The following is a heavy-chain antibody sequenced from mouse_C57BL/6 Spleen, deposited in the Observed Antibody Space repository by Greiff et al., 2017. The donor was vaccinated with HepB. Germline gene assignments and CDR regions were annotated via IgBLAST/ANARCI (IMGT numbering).Heavy chain of an antibody. J-gene: IGHJ2*01. Sequence: EVHLVESGPGLVKPSQSLSLTCSVTGYSITSGYYWNWIRQFPGNKLEWMGYISYDGSNNYNPSLKNRISITRDTSKNQFFLKLNSVTTEDTATYYCASLYYGSSPYFDYWGQGTTLTVSS. CDR2: ISYDGSN. CDR3: ASLYYGSSPYFDY. CDR1: GYSITSGYY. V-gene: IGHV3-6*01. D-gene: IGHD1-1*01.